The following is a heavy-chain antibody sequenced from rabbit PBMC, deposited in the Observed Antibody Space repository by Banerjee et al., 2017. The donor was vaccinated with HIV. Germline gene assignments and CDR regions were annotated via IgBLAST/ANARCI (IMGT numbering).Heavy chain of an antibody. D-gene: IGHD4-2*01. V-gene: IGHV1S40*01. CDR2: IDAGSSGST. CDR3: ARNYAGYAGAGYAMWANL. Sequence: QSLEESGGDLVKPGASLTLTCTASGFSFSSNAMCWVRQAPGKGLEWIACIDAGSSGSTYYASWAKGRFTISKTSSTTVTLQMTSLTAADTATYFCARNYAGYAGAGYAMWANLWGPG. J-gene: IGHJ4*01. CDR1: GFSFSSNA.